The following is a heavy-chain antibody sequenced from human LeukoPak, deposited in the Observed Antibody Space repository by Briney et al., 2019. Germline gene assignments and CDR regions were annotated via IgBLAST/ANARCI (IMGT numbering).Heavy chain of an antibody. V-gene: IGHV1-58*01. J-gene: IGHJ3*02. D-gene: IGHD1-26*01. Sequence: ASVKVSCKASGFTFTSSAVQRVRQARGQRLEWIGWIVVGSGNTNYAQKFQERVTITRDMSTSTAYMELSSLRSEDTAVYYCAAAIVGAIGAFDIWGQGTMVTVSS. CDR3: AAAIVGAIGAFDI. CDR1: GFTFTSSA. CDR2: IVVGSGNT.